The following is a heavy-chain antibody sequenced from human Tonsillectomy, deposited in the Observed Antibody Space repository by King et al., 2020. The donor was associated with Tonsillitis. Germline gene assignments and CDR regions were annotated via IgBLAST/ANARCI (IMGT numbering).Heavy chain of an antibody. CDR2: IVVGSGNT. V-gene: IGHV1-58*01. Sequence: QLVESGPEVKKPGTSVKVSCKASGFTFTSSAVQWVRQARGQRLEWIGWIVVGSGNTNYAQKCQERVTITRDMSTSTAYMELSSLRSEDTAVYYCAAADNSYYYYGMDVWGQGTTVTVSS. D-gene: IGHD1-20*01. CDR3: AAADNSYYYYGMDV. CDR1: GFTFTSSA. J-gene: IGHJ6*02.